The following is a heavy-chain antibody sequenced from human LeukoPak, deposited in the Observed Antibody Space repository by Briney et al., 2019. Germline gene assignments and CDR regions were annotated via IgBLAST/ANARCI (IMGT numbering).Heavy chain of an antibody. V-gene: IGHV4-34*01. CDR1: GGSFSGYY. CDR3: ARRIRYFDWSTHFDY. CDR2: INHSGST. D-gene: IGHD3-9*01. J-gene: IGHJ4*02. Sequence: SETLSLTCAVYGGSFSGYYWSWIRQPPGKGLEWIGEINHSGSTNYNPSLKSRVTISVDTSKNQFSLKLSSVTAADTAVYYCARRIRYFDWSTHFDYWGQGTLVTVSS.